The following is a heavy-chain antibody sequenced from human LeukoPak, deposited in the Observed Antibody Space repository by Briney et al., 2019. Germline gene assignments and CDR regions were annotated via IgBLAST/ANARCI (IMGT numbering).Heavy chain of an antibody. D-gene: IGHD2-2*01. V-gene: IGHV1-46*01. J-gene: IGHJ6*04. CDR3: ASAHQLPNYYFMDV. CDR1: GYTFTSYY. Sequence: VSVNVSRKASGYTFTSYYMQWVRQAPGRGREGVGRIHPSGGSKRHAQKFQGRVTMTRDTSTSTVYMELSSLRSEDTAVYDCASAHQLPNYYFMDVWGKGTTVTVSS. CDR2: IHPSGGSK.